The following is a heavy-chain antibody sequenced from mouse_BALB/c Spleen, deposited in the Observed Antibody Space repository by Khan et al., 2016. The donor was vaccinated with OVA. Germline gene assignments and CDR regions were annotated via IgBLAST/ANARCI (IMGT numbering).Heavy chain of an antibody. J-gene: IGHJ4*01. CDR2: ISSSGST. CDR1: GYSITSDYA. CDR3: ARDGSRYNYAMDY. D-gene: IGHD2-3*01. V-gene: IGHV3-2*02. Sequence: VQLKQSGPGLVKPSQSLSLTCTVTGYSITSDYAWNWLRQFPGNKLEWMAYISSSGSTNYNPALKSRISITRDTSKNQLFLQLNSVTTEATATYDCARDGSRYNYAMDYWGQGTSVPVSS.